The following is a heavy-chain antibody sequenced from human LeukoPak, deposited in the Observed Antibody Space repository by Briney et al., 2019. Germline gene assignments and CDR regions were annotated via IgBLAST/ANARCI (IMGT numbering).Heavy chain of an antibody. CDR1: GFTFSSYS. CDR3: AMSPLVGATYFDY. V-gene: IGHV3-21*01. D-gene: IGHD1-26*01. J-gene: IGHJ4*02. Sequence: PGGSLRLSCAASGFTFSSYSMNWVRQAPGKGLEWVSSISSSSSYIYYADSVKGRFTISGDNAKNSLYLQMNSLRAEDTAVYYCAMSPLVGATYFDYWGQGTLVTVSS. CDR2: ISSSSSYI.